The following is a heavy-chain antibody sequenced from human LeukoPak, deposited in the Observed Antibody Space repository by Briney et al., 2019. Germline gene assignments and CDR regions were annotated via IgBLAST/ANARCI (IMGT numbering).Heavy chain of an antibody. D-gene: IGHD3-9*01. CDR3: AGLRYFDWLYNWFDP. CDR2: IYYSGNT. Sequence: SETLSLTCTVSGGSISSSSYYWGWIRQPPGKGLEWIGSIYYSGNTYYNPSLKSRLTISVDTSKNQFSLKLSSVTAADTAVYYCAGLRYFDWLYNWFDPWGQGTLVTVSS. CDR1: GGSISSSSYY. J-gene: IGHJ5*02. V-gene: IGHV4-39*07.